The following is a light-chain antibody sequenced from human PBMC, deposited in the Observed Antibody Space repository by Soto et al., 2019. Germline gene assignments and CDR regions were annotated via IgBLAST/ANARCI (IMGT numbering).Light chain of an antibody. CDR1: QSVSSY. CDR2: DAS. Sequence: EIVLTQSPATLSLSPGERATLSCRASQSVSSYVAWYQQKPGQAPRFLIFDASNRATGTPARFSGSGSGTDFTLTISSLEPEDFAVYYCQQRSNWPRPFGQGTKVDIK. V-gene: IGKV3-11*01. CDR3: QQRSNWPRP. J-gene: IGKJ1*01.